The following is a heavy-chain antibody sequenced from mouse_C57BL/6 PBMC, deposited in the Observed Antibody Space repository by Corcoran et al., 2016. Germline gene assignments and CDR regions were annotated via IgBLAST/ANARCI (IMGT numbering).Heavy chain of an antibody. Sequence: QIQLVQSGPELKKPGETVKISCKASGYTFTTYGMSWVKQAPGKGLKWMGWINTYSGVPTYADDFKGRFAFSLETSASTAYLQINNLKNEDTATYVCAREALYYSNYAFDYWGQGTTLTVSS. CDR1: GYTFTTYG. CDR3: AREALYYSNYAFDY. D-gene: IGHD2-5*01. CDR2: INTYSGVP. J-gene: IGHJ2*01. V-gene: IGHV9-3*01.